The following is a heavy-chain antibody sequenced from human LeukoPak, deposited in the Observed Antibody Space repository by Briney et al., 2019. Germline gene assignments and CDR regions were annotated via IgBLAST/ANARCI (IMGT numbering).Heavy chain of an antibody. V-gene: IGHV3-7*01. CDR3: ARGPH. CDR1: GFTFTNYW. CDR2: IKEGGSEK. Sequence: GGSLRLSCAASGFTFTNYWMSWVRQAPGKGLEWVASIKEGGSEKYYVDPVKGRFTISRDNAKNSVYLQMNSLRTEDTAVYYCARGPHWGQGTLVTVSS. J-gene: IGHJ4*02.